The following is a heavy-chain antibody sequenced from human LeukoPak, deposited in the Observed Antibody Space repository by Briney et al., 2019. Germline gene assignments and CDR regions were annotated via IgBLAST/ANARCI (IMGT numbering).Heavy chain of an antibody. CDR2: INHSGST. V-gene: IGHV4-34*01. Sequence: PSETLSLTCAVYGGSFSGYYWSWIRQPPGKGLEWIGEINHSGSTNYNPSLKSRVTISVDTSKNQFSLKLSSVTAADTAVYYCARNPTRITIFGVAHWYFDLWGRGTLVTVSS. J-gene: IGHJ2*01. D-gene: IGHD3-3*01. CDR3: ARNPTRITIFGVAHWYFDL. CDR1: GGSFSGYY.